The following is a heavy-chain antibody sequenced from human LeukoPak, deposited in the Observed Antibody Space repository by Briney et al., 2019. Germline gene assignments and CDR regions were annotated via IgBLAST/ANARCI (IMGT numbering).Heavy chain of an antibody. CDR1: GGSISSYY. CDR2: IYYSGST. J-gene: IGHJ4*02. V-gene: IGHV4-59*12. CDR3: ARGVSGYSPLGYFDY. Sequence: PSETLSLTCTVSGGSISSYYWSWIRQPPGKGLEWIGYIYYSGSTNYNPSLKSRVTISVDTPKNQFSLKLSSVTAADTAVYYCARGVSGYSPLGYFDYWGQGTLVTVSS. D-gene: IGHD3-22*01.